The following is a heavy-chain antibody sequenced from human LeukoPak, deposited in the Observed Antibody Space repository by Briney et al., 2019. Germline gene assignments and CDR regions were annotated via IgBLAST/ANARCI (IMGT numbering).Heavy chain of an antibody. CDR1: GGSFSGYY. CDR2: INHSGST. D-gene: IGHD2-21*01. V-gene: IGHV4-34*01. CDR3: ARGGKYHRIPPRFDY. Sequence: SETLSLACAVYGGSFSGYYWRWIRQPPGKGLEWIGEINHSGSTNYNPSLKSRVTISVDTSKNQFSLKLSSVTAADTAVYYCARGGKYHRIPPRFDYWGQGTLVTVSS. J-gene: IGHJ4*02.